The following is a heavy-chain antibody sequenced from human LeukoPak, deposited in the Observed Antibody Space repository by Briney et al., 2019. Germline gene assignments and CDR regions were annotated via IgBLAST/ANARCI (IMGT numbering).Heavy chain of an antibody. D-gene: IGHD6-19*01. Sequence: GGSLGLSCAASGFTFSSYDMTWVRQTPGRGLEWVSSIRPSGDNTYYGDSVKGRFTISRDNSKNTVYLQMNNMRVDDTAVYYCARVAGWHWFDPWGQGTLVTVSS. V-gene: IGHV3-23*01. CDR1: GFTFSSYD. CDR3: ARVAGWHWFDP. CDR2: IRPSGDNT. J-gene: IGHJ5*02.